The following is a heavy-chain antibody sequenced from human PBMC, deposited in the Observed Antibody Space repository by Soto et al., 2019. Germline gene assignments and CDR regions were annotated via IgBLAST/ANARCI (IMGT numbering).Heavy chain of an antibody. Sequence: SETLSLTCTVSGGSISSGGYYWSWIRQHPGKGLEWIGYIYYSGSTYYNPSLKSRVTISVDTSKNQFSLKLSSVTAADTAVYYCAKGSVSRFDPWGQGTLVTVSS. CDR3: AKGSVSRFDP. J-gene: IGHJ5*02. V-gene: IGHV4-31*03. CDR1: GGSISSGGYY. CDR2: IYYSGST.